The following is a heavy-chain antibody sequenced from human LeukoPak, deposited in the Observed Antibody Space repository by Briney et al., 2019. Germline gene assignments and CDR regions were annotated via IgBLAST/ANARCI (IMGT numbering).Heavy chain of an antibody. CDR3: ARETNYAFDI. J-gene: IGHJ3*02. CDR1: GFTFSNYW. CDR2: ISSDGSST. D-gene: IGHD1-1*01. V-gene: IGHV3-74*01. Sequence: GGSLRLSCAASGFTFSNYWMHGVRQTPGKGLVWVSRISSDGSSTSYADSVRGRFTISRDNAKNTLYLQMNSLRAEDPAVYYCARETNYAFDIWGQGTMVTVSS.